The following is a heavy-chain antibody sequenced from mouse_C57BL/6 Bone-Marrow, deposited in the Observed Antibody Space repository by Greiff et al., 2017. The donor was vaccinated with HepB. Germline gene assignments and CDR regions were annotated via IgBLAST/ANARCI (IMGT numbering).Heavy chain of an antibody. CDR1: GFTFSSYG. Sequence: EVMLVESGGDLVKPGGSLKLSCAASGFTFSSYGMSWVRQTPDKRLEWVATISSGGSYTYYPDSVKGRFTISRDNAKNTLYLQMSSLKSEDTAMYYCAQCPFAYWGQGTLVTVSA. CDR3: AQCPFAY. CDR2: ISSGGSYT. J-gene: IGHJ3*01. V-gene: IGHV5-6*01.